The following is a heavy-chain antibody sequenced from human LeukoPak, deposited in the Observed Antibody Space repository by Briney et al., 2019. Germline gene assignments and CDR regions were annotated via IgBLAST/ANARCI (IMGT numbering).Heavy chain of an antibody. CDR3: ARGLPYYFDY. Sequence: SSETLSLTCTVSSDSISSYYWNRIRQPAGKGLEWIGRIYTSGSTNYNPSLKSRVTMSVDTSKNQFSLKLSSVTAADTAVYYCARGLPYYFDYWGQGTLVTVSS. CDR1: SDSISSYY. V-gene: IGHV4-4*07. J-gene: IGHJ4*02. CDR2: IYTSGST.